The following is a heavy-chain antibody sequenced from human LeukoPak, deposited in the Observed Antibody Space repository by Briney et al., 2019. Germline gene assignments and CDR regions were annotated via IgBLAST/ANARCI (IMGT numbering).Heavy chain of an antibody. CDR3: VRESRPGGAMGLYHNLDY. CDR1: GFTFSDFW. V-gene: IGHV3-7*01. Sequence: GGSLRLSCAGSGFTFSDFWMTWVRQTPGKGLEWVANIKEDGTEKNLVDSVKGRFTISRDNTKNLLYLEMNSLRGDDTAIYYCVRESRPGGAMGLYHNLDYWGQGTLDAVSS. J-gene: IGHJ4*02. CDR2: IKEDGTEK. D-gene: IGHD1-1*01.